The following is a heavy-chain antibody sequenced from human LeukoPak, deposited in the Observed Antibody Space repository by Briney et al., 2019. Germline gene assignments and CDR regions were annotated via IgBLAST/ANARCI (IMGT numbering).Heavy chain of an antibody. CDR3: ARRDGYSLGPFDY. J-gene: IGHJ4*02. CDR2: INPNTGNT. D-gene: IGHD5-24*01. V-gene: IGHV1-8*01. Sequence: ASVKVSCKASGYRFTTYDLNWVRQATGQGLEWMGWINPNTGNTGYAQKFQGRVTMTRDMSTSTVYMELSSLRSEDTAVYYCARRDGYSLGPFDYWGQGTLVTVSS. CDR1: GYRFTTYD.